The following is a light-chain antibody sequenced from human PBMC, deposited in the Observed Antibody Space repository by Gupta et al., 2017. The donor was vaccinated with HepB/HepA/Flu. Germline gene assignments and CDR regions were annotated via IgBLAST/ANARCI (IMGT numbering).Light chain of an antibody. Sequence: SYDLTQAPSVSVSPGQTATITCSGNRMGEKYASWYQQKPGQSPVMIIYEDAKRPAGIPERFSGSNSGNTATLTISGTQATDEDDYYCQSWDRSTVVFGGGTKLTVL. CDR2: EDA. CDR1: RMGEKY. V-gene: IGLV3-1*01. CDR3: QSWDRSTVV. J-gene: IGLJ3*02.